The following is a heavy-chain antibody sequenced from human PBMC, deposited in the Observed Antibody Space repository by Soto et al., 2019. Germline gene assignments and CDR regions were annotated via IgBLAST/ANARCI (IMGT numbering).Heavy chain of an antibody. Sequence: QVQLVESGGGVVQPGRSLRLSCAASGFTFSSYAMHWVRQAPGKGLEWVAVISYDGSNKYYADSVKGRFTISRDNSKNTLYLQMNSLRAEDTAVYYCAREVYDVLGYWGQGTLVTVSS. CDR1: GFTFSSYA. V-gene: IGHV3-30-3*01. D-gene: IGHD2-8*01. CDR3: AREVYDVLGY. CDR2: ISYDGSNK. J-gene: IGHJ4*02.